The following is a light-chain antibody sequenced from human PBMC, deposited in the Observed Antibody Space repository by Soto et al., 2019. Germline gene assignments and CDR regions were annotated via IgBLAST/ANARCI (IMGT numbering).Light chain of an antibody. J-gene: IGKJ4*01. CDR3: QQGHSAPLT. V-gene: IGKV1-39*01. Sequence: DIQMTQSPSSLSASVGDRVTITCRASQTISRNLNWYQQKPGKAPDLLIFAASNLQSGVPSRFSGSGAGADFTLTSSSLQPEYFATYYCQQGHSAPLTFGGGTKVEIK. CDR1: QTISRN. CDR2: AAS.